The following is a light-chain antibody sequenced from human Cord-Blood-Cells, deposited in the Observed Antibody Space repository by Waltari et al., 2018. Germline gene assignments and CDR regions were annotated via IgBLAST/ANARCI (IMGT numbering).Light chain of an antibody. J-gene: IGLJ3*02. V-gene: IGLV2-14*01. Sequence: QSARTQPASVSGSPGQSITISCTATSSDVGGSNYVSWYQQHPGKAPKLMIYDVSKRPSGVSNRFSGSKSGNTASLTISGLQAEDEADYYCSSYTSSSTLVFGGGTKLTVL. CDR2: DVS. CDR3: SSYTSSSTLV. CDR1: SSDVGGSNY.